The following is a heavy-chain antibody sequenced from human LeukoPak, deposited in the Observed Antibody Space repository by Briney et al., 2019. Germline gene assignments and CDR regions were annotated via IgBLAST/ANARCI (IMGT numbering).Heavy chain of an antibody. CDR1: GFTFSNFW. D-gene: IGHD1-26*01. J-gene: IGHJ4*02. Sequence: PGGSLRLSCAASGFTFSNFWMSWVRQAPGKRLEWVASIKEDGSEKYYVDSVKGRFTISRDNAKNSLFLQMNSLRGEDTAMYYCARGGRSRFVYWGQGTLVTVSS. CDR3: ARGGRSRFVY. CDR2: IKEDGSEK. V-gene: IGHV3-7*03.